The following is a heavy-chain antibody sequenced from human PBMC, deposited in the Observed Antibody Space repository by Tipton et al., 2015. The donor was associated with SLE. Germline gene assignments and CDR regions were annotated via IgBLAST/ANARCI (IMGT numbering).Heavy chain of an antibody. CDR3: ARGKGTFDY. V-gene: IGHV4-38-2*02. CDR1: GGSISSGYF. D-gene: IGHD1-1*01. Sequence: TLSLTCTVSGGSISSGYFWGWVRQPPGKGLEWVGTMYHSGTTYYNPSLKNRVTVSVDTSKNQFSLKLTSVTAADTAVYYCARGKGTFDYWGQGTLVTVSS. J-gene: IGHJ4*02. CDR2: MYHSGTT.